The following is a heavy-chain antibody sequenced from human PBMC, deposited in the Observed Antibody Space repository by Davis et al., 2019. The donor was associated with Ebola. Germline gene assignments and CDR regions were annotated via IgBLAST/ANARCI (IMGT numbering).Heavy chain of an antibody. CDR2: IYHSGST. Sequence: ESLKISCAASGFTFSSYSMNWVRQPPGKGLEWIGEIYHSGSTNYNPSLKSRVTISVDTSKNQFSLKLSSVTAADTAVYYCARRDLVITYGMDVWGQGTTVTVSS. CDR3: ARRDLVITYGMDV. CDR1: GFTFSSYS. V-gene: IGHV4-34*01. D-gene: IGHD3-3*01. J-gene: IGHJ6*02.